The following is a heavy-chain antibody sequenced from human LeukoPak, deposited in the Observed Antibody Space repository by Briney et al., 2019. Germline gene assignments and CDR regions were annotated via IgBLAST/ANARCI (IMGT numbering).Heavy chain of an antibody. CDR2: LSTSGSYI. V-gene: IGHV3-21*01. CDR3: ARGNYDFAYDP. Sequence: GGSLRLSCAASGFASGFTFSDYAVSWVRQAPGKGLEWVSYLSTSGSYIHYADSVKGRFTISRDAGKNSLYLQLDSLTVEDTAVYFCARGNYDFAYDPWGQGTLVTVSS. CDR1: GFTFSDYA. J-gene: IGHJ5*02. D-gene: IGHD3-3*01.